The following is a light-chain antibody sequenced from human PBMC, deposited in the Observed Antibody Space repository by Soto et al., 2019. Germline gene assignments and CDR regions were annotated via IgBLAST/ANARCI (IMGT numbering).Light chain of an antibody. Sequence: QSVLTQPASVSGSPGQSIAISCTGTSSDVGGYNYVSWYQHHPGKAPTVMIYDVSNRPSGVSDRFSGSKSGNTASLTISGLQAEDEADYYCSSYTISSTYVFGTGTKLTVL. CDR1: SSDVGGYNY. V-gene: IGLV2-14*03. CDR3: SSYTISSTYV. J-gene: IGLJ1*01. CDR2: DVS.